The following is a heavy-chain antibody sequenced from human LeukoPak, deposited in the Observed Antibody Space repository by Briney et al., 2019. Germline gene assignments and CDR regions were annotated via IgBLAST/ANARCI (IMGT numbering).Heavy chain of an antibody. CDR2: IYYSGST. CDR3: ARDRLSSWFDP. Sequence: SETLSLTCTVSGGSISSGGYYWSWIRQHPGKGLEWIGYIYYSGSTYYNPSHKSRVTISVDTSKNQFSLKLSSVTAADTAVYYCARDRLSSWFDPWGQGTLVTVSS. V-gene: IGHV4-31*03. D-gene: IGHD1-26*01. CDR1: GGSISSGGYY. J-gene: IGHJ5*02.